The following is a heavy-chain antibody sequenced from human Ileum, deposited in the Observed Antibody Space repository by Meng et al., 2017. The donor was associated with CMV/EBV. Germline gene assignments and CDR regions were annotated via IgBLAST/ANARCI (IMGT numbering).Heavy chain of an antibody. D-gene: IGHD1-1*01. V-gene: IGHV1-18*01. Sequence: CRVSGDTLINSGIAWVRQARGQGLEWIGWTSVHNGDTYYAQRFQDRVMMTTDTSTTTVYMEMRSLRSDDTAIYYCARAGNYNYALDFWGQGTLVTVSS. J-gene: IGHJ4*02. CDR1: GDTLINSG. CDR3: ARAGNYNYALDF. CDR2: TSVHNGDT.